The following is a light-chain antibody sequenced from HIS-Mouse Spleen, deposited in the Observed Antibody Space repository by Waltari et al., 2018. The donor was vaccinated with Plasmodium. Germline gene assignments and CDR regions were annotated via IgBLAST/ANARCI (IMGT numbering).Light chain of an antibody. V-gene: IGLV3-1*01. CDR3: QAWDSSTVV. J-gene: IGLJ2*01. CDR2: QDS. Sequence: SYELTQPPSVSVSPGQTASLTCSGDKLGYKYACWYQQKPGQSPVLVIYQDSKPPSGIPERFSGSNSGNTATLTISGTQAMDEADYYCQAWDSSTVVFGGGTKLTVL. CDR1: KLGYKY.